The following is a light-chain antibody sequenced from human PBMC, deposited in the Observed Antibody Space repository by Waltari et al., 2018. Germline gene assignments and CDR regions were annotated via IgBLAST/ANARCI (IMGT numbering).Light chain of an antibody. CDR1: QSILYSSDNENY. V-gene: IGKV4-1*01. Sequence: DIVMTQSPDSLAVSLGERATINCKSSQSILYSSDNENYLAWYQQKPGQPPKLLIYWASTRESGVPDRVSGSGSGTDFTLTISSLQAEDVAVYYCQQYYSTPLTFGQWTKVEIK. J-gene: IGKJ1*01. CDR2: WAS. CDR3: QQYYSTPLT.